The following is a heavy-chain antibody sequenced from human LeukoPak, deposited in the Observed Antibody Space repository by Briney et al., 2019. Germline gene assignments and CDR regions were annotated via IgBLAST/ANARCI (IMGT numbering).Heavy chain of an antibody. CDR1: GGSISGNYF. J-gene: IGHJ4*02. V-gene: IGHV4-39*01. Sequence: PSETLSLTRTVSGGSISGNYFWGWIRPPPGKGLGGVESIFYSGKSNYNPSLKNRVSVSVDTSKNQFFMKLTSVTVADTAVYFCARLGDVEVNGGTLDYWGRGTLVTVSS. CDR2: IFYSGKS. D-gene: IGHD3-16*01. CDR3: ARLGDVEVNGGTLDY.